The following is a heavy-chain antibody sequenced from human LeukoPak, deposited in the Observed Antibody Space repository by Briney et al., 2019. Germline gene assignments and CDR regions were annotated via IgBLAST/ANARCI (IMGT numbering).Heavy chain of an antibody. CDR3: ARLGSSSGYYYYYMDV. Sequence: SETLSLTCDVSGVSINTCCYYWTWIRQPPGKGLEWIGYKYYSGSTRYNSSLRSRLTISLDSSKNQFSLRLTSVTAADTAVYYCARLGSSSGYYYYYMDVWGKGTTVTVSS. CDR1: GVSINTCCYY. D-gene: IGHD6-6*01. V-gene: IGHV4-61*01. J-gene: IGHJ6*03. CDR2: KYYSGST.